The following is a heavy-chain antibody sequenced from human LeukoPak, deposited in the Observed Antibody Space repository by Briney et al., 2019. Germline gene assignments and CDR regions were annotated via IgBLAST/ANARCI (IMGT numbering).Heavy chain of an antibody. CDR2: IYSGGST. V-gene: IGHV3-53*01. J-gene: IGHJ6*02. CDR3: AREIGAEMATTYGMDV. Sequence: SRGSLRLSCAASGFTVSSNYMSWVRQAPGKGLEWVSVIYSGGSTYYADSVKGRFTISRDNSKNTLYLQMNSLRAEDTAMYYCAREIGAEMATTYGMDVWGQGTTVTVSS. CDR1: GFTVSSNY. D-gene: IGHD5-24*01.